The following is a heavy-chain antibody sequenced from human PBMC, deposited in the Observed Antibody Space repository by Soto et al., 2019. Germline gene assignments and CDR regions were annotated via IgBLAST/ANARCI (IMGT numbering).Heavy chain of an antibody. CDR3: AKDGGPVYCNSPGCSAKHFDY. CDR2: IWSDGNNR. Sequence: GGSLRLSCAASGFMFSNHGMHWVRQAPGKGLEWVAVIWSDGNNRYYADSVKGRFTISRDNSKNTVYLQMNSLRAEDTAVYYCAKDGGPVYCNSPGCSAKHFDYWGQGTLVTVSS. D-gene: IGHD2-2*01. CDR1: GFMFSNHG. V-gene: IGHV3-33*06. J-gene: IGHJ4*02.